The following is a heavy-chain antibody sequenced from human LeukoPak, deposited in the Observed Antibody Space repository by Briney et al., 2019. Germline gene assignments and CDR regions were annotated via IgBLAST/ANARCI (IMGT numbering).Heavy chain of an antibody. V-gene: IGHV4-59*08. CDR1: GGSISSYH. D-gene: IGHD3-22*01. Sequence: SETLSLTCTVSGGSISSYHWSWLRQPPGKGLEWIGYIYYSGRTNYNPSLKSRVTISLDTSKNQFSLKVSSVTAADTAVYYCARHSSGYLSYFDYWGQGTLVPVSS. CDR2: IYYSGRT. CDR3: ARHSSGYLSYFDY. J-gene: IGHJ4*02.